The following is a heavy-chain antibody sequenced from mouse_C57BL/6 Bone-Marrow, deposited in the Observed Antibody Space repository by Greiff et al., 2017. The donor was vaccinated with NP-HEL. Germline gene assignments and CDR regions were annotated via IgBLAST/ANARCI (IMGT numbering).Heavy chain of an antibody. CDR1: GYTFTDYY. CDR2: IFPGSGST. J-gene: IGHJ2*01. Sequence: VQLQQSGPELVKPGASVKISCKASGYTFTDYYINWVKQRPGQGLEWIGWIFPGSGSTYYNEKFKGKATLTVDKSSSTAYMLLSRLTSEDSAVYFCARGGLNWDRYWGQGTTLTVSS. D-gene: IGHD4-1*01. V-gene: IGHV1-75*01. CDR3: ARGGLNWDRY.